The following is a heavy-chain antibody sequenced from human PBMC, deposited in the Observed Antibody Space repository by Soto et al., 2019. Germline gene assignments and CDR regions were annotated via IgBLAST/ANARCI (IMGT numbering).Heavy chain of an antibody. CDR2: IKHGGGT. V-gene: IGHV4-34*01. CDR3: VRGREQWLIDAFDF. D-gene: IGHD6-19*01. Sequence: QVQLQQWGAGLLKSSETLSLTCAVYGGSLSGYYWSWIRQPPGKGLEWIGEIKHGGGTNFNRSLKSRVTMSVDTSKNQFSLKVSSVIATDTAVYYCVRGREQWLIDAFDFWGQGTTVTVSS. CDR1: GGSLSGYY. J-gene: IGHJ3*01.